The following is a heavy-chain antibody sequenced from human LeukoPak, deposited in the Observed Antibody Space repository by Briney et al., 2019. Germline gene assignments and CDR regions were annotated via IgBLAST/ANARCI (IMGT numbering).Heavy chain of an antibody. D-gene: IGHD2-2*02. CDR1: GFTFNSYA. Sequence: AGGSLRLSCAASGFTFNSYAMQWVRQAPGKGLEFVSVIDNDGDSTYYADSVKGRFIISRDNSKNTLYLQMGSLRADDMAVYYCARADCSSSSCYTVAYWGQGTLVTVSS. J-gene: IGHJ4*02. V-gene: IGHV3-64*02. CDR2: IDNDGDST. CDR3: ARADCSSSSCYTVAY.